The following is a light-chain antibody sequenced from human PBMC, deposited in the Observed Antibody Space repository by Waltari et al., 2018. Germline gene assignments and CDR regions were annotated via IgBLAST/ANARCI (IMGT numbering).Light chain of an antibody. CDR2: DAS. CDR1: QDITNY. J-gene: IGKJ3*01. Sequence: DIQLTQSPPSLSASVGDRVTITCRASQDITNYLNWYQQKPGKAPKLLIHDASKLEIRVPSRFSGSQSGTHFTLTISSLQPEDIGTYYCQRYDNLPIFAFGPGTKVEI. CDR3: QRYDNLPIFA. V-gene: IGKV1-33*01.